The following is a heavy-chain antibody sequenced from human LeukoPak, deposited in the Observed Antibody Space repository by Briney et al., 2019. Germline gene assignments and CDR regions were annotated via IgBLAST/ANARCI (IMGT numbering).Heavy chain of an antibody. D-gene: IGHD1-26*01. Sequence: GGSLRLSCAASGFTFDDYAMHWVRQAPGKGLEWVSGISWNSGSIGYADSVKGRFTISRDNAKNSLYLQMNSLRAEDTALYYCAKDIGSGSQPFFDYWGQGTLVTVSS. V-gene: IGHV3-9*01. J-gene: IGHJ4*02. CDR2: ISWNSGSI. CDR3: AKDIGSGSQPFFDY. CDR1: GFTFDDYA.